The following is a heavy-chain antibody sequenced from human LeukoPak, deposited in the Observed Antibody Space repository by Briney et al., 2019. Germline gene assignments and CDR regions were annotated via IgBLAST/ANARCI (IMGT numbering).Heavy chain of an antibody. D-gene: IGHD3-16*01. CDR2: VYHSGST. CDR1: GYSISSGYY. CDR3: ARRLGRPNTDIDY. V-gene: IGHV4-38-2*01. J-gene: IGHJ4*02. Sequence: SETLSLTCAVSGYSISSGYYWGWIRQPPGKGLEWIGSVYHSGSTYYNPSLRSRVTISVDTSKNQFSLRLSSVTAADTAVYYCARRLGRPNTDIDYWGQGTLVTVSS.